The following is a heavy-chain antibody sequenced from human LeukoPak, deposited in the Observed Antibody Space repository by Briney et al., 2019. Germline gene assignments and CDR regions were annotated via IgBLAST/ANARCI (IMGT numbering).Heavy chain of an antibody. CDR2: ISTMNTYI. J-gene: IGHJ4*02. Sequence: GGSLRLSCAASGFTFNSYIINWVRQAPGKGLEWVSSISTMNTYIYYADSVKGRFTISRDNAKSSLYLQMNSLRAEDTALYYCARIIAGGYYFDYWGQGTLVTVSS. V-gene: IGHV3-21*06. CDR1: GFTFNSYI. D-gene: IGHD6-13*01. CDR3: ARIIAGGYYFDY.